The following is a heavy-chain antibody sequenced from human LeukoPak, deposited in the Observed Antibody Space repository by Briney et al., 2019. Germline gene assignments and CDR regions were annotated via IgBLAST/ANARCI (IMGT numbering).Heavy chain of an antibody. CDR1: GYTFNSYG. V-gene: IGHV1-18*01. J-gene: IGHJ4*02. CDR2: ISAYNGNT. CDR3: ARDLKMGYSGGRHSWGTGSSNDY. D-gene: IGHD6-19*01. Sequence: GASVKVSCKASGYTFNSYGISWVRQAPGQGLEWMGWISAYNGNTNYAQKLQGRVTMTTDTSTSTAYMELRSLRSDDTAVYYCARDLKMGYSGGRHSWGTGSSNDYWGQGTLVTVSS.